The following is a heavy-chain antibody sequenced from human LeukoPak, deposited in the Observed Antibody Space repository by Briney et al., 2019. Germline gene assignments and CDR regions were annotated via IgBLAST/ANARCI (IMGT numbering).Heavy chain of an antibody. V-gene: IGHV4-59*12. CDR2: IYYSGST. Sequence: SETLSLTCTVSGGSISSYYWSWLRQPPGKGLEWIGYIYYSGSTNYNPSLKSRVTISRDTSKNQFSLKVSSVTAADTAMYYCARDNEASGSGRKFDYWGQGTLVTVSS. J-gene: IGHJ4*02. CDR1: GGSISSYY. D-gene: IGHD3-10*01. CDR3: ARDNEASGSGRKFDY.